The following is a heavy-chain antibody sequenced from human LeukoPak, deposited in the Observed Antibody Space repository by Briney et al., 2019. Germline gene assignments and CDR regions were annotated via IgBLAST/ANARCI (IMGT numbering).Heavy chain of an antibody. V-gene: IGHV3-74*01. Sequence: GGSLRLSYAASGFTFSGYWMHWVRQAPGKGLVWVSRINSDGSSTSYADSVKGRFTISRDNAKNTLYLQMNSLRAEDTAVYYCGRGKVAGTVTDWGQRTPVTVSS. CDR3: GRGKVAGTVTD. D-gene: IGHD6-19*01. CDR2: INSDGSST. J-gene: IGHJ1*01. CDR1: GFTFSGYW.